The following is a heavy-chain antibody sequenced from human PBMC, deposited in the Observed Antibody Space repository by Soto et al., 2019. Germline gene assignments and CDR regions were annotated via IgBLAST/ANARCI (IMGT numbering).Heavy chain of an antibody. J-gene: IGHJ4*02. Sequence: PSETLSLTCAVSGYSISSGYYWGWIRQPPGKGLEWIGSIYHSGSTYYNPSLKSRVTISVDTSKNQFSLKLSSVTAADTAVYYCAGDSGGSYSMVFDYWGQGTLVTVSS. V-gene: IGHV4-38-2*02. D-gene: IGHD1-26*01. CDR3: AGDSGGSYSMVFDY. CDR1: GYSISSGYY. CDR2: IYHSGST.